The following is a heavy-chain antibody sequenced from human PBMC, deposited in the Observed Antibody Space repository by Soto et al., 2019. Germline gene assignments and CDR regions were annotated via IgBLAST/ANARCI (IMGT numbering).Heavy chain of an antibody. CDR1: GFTFSDYY. CDR2: ISSSGSTI. J-gene: IGHJ5*02. Sequence: PGGSLRLSCAASGFTFSDYYMSWIRQAPGKGLEWVSYISSSGSTIYYADSVKGRFTISRDNAKNSLYLQMDSLGAECTAVYYCARDGESTTEEDIVGVPASIPDAWFDPWGRGTMGAVAS. V-gene: IGHV3-11*01. D-gene: IGHD2-2*01. CDR3: ARDGESTTEEDIVGVPASIPDAWFDP.